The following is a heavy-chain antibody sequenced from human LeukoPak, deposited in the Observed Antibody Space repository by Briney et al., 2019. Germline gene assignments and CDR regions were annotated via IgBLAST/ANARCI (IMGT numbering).Heavy chain of an antibody. J-gene: IGHJ3*02. CDR3: ARASYSGIEGAFDI. CDR2: ISSSSSYI. D-gene: IGHD1-26*01. CDR1: GFTFSSYS. Sequence: GGSLRLSCAASGFTFSSYSMNWVRQAPGKGLEWVSSISSSSSYIYYADSVKGRFTISRDNAKNSLYLQMNSLRAEDTAVYYCARASYSGIEGAFDIWGQGAMVTVSS. V-gene: IGHV3-21*01.